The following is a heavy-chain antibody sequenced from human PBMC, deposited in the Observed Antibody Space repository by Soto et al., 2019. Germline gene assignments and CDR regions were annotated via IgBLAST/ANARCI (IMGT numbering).Heavy chain of an antibody. CDR3: ARGCSSTSCYYWFDP. D-gene: IGHD2-2*01. V-gene: IGHV1-3*01. CDR2: INAGNGNT. CDR1: GYTFTSYA. Sequence: ASVKVSCKAAGYTFTSYARHWGRQAPGQRLEWMGWINAGNGNTKYSQKFQGRVTITRDTSASTAYMELSSLRSEDTAVYYCARGCSSTSCYYWFDPWGQGTLVTVSS. J-gene: IGHJ5*02.